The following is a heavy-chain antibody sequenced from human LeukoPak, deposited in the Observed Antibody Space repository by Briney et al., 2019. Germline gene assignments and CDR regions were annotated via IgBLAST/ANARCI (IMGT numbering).Heavy chain of an antibody. D-gene: IGHD3-3*01. CDR2: ISYGGIDK. CDR3: ARESWSDSVAFDI. Sequence: PGTSLRLSCAASGFNFSSYAMHWVRQAPGEGLEWVGLISYGGIDKSYADSVKGRFTISRDSSKRTLYLQMNSLRAEDTAVYYCARESWSDSVAFDIWGLGTMVIVSS. CDR1: GFNFSSYA. J-gene: IGHJ3*02. V-gene: IGHV3-30*04.